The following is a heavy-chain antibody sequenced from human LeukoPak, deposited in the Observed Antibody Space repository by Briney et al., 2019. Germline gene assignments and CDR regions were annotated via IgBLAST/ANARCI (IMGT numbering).Heavy chain of an antibody. D-gene: IGHD3-22*01. J-gene: IGHJ3*02. Sequence: GGSLRPSCAASGFTFSSYGMHWVRQAPGKGLEWVAVISYDGSNKYYADSVKGRFTISRDNSKNTLYLQMNSLRAEDTAVYYCAKDVYYDSGGYDAFDIWGQGTMVTVSS. CDR3: AKDVYYDSGGYDAFDI. CDR1: GFTFSSYG. V-gene: IGHV3-30*18. CDR2: ISYDGSNK.